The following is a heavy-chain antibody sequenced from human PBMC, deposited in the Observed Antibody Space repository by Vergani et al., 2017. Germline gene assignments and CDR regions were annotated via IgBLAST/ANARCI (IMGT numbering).Heavy chain of an antibody. D-gene: IGHD2-21*01. V-gene: IGHV1-69*13. CDR1: GGTFSSNS. CDR2: IIPIFGTT. Sequence: QGQLAQSGAEVKKPGSSVKVSCKASGGTFSSNSISWVRQAPGQGLEWMGKIIPIFGTTSYAQKFQGRVTILADESTSTAYMELGSLRSEDTAVYYCARSIGYWAGATCRAYYFDHWGQGTRVTVSS. J-gene: IGHJ5*02. CDR3: ARSIGYWAGATCRAYYFDH.